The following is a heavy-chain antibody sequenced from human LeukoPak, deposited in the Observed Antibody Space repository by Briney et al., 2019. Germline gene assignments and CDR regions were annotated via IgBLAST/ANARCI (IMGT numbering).Heavy chain of an antibody. CDR3: VQDRDWGFGY. CDR1: GFTYRNYS. CDR2: IRNDGSGK. J-gene: IGHJ4*02. Sequence: GSLRLSFAASGFTYRNYSMHWVRRAPGKGLEWVTFIRNDGSGKYYADSVRGRFTISRDDSKNTLHLQMNSLRAEDTAVYHCVQDRDWGFGYWGRGTLVTVSS. V-gene: IGHV3-30*02. D-gene: IGHD7-27*01.